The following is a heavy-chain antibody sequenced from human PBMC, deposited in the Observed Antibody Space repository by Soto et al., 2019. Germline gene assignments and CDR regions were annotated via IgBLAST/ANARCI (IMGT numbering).Heavy chain of an antibody. Sequence: QITLRESGPTLVKPTQTLTLTCTFSGFSLTTTGVGVGWFRQPPGRALEWLALIYWDDDKRYSPSLKNRLTITKDTSKNQVVLKMSNMDPVDTATFYCAHREFDGIREVIRWFDPWGQGIRVTVSS. CDR2: IYWDDDK. D-gene: IGHD3-10*01. CDR1: GFSLTTTGVG. V-gene: IGHV2-5*02. CDR3: AHREFDGIREVIRWFDP. J-gene: IGHJ5*01.